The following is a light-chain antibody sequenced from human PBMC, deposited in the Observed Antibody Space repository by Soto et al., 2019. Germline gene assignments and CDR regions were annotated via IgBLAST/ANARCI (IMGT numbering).Light chain of an antibody. CDR3: QHTADFT. CDR1: SSSKW. Sequence: DIQMTQSPSTLAASVGDTVTMTCRSSSKWLAWYQKKPGKAPKLLIYDVSNFERGVPPMFSGSTSGADSTLTITGLQHDDLGTYYCQHTADFTFGQGTKVEIK. J-gene: IGKJ2*01. CDR2: DVS. V-gene: IGKV1-5*01.